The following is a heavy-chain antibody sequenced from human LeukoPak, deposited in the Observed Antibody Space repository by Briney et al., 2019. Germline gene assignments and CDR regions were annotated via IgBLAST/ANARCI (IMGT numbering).Heavy chain of an antibody. D-gene: IGHD3/OR15-3a*01. CDR1: GFTFSSYG. CDR3: ARERTSSGAFDT. CDR2: IWYDGSNK. J-gene: IGHJ3*02. Sequence: GGSLRLSCAASGFTFSSYGMHWVRQAPGKGLEWVAVIWYDGSNKYYADSVKGRFTISRDNSKNTLYLQMNSLRAEDTAVYYCARERTSSGAFDTWGQGTMVTVSS. V-gene: IGHV3-33*01.